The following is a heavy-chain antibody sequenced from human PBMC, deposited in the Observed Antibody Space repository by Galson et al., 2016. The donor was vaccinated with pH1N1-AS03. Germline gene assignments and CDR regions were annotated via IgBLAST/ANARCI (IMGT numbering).Heavy chain of an antibody. CDR2: ISWSNESI. CDR1: GFKFADYT. Sequence: SLRLSCAASGFKFADYTMHWVRQGPGKGLEWVAGISWSNESISYADSLKGRFTISRDNAKNSLYLQMDSLTTEDTALYYCAARYYYETSAYYLLDPFHIWGQGTKVTVSS. J-gene: IGHJ3*02. CDR3: AARYYYETSAYYLLDPFHI. D-gene: IGHD3-22*01. V-gene: IGHV3-9*01.